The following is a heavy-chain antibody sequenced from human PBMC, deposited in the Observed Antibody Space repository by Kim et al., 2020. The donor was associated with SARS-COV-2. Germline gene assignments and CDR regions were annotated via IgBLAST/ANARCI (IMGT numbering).Heavy chain of an antibody. Sequence: GGSLRLSCAASGFTVSSNYMSWVRQAPGKGLEWVSVIYSGGSTYYADSVKGRFTISRDNSKNTLYLQMNSLRAEDTAVYYCARATGVAGGIYYYYGMDVWGQGTTVTVSS. CDR1: GFTVSSNY. CDR3: ARATGVAGGIYYYYGMDV. D-gene: IGHD6-19*01. V-gene: IGHV3-53*01. J-gene: IGHJ6*02. CDR2: IYSGGST.